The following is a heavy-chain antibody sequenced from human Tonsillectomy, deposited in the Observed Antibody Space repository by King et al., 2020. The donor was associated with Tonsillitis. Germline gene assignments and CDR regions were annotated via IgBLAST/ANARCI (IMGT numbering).Heavy chain of an antibody. V-gene: IGHV4-4*02. D-gene: IGHD3-3*01. CDR1: GGSISSSNW. Sequence: QLQESGPGLVKPSGTLSLTCAVSGGSISSSNWWSWVRQPPGKGLEWIGEIYHSGSTNYNPSLKSRVTISVDKSKNQFSLKLSSVTAADTAVYYCASEPKLRVLEWPRGYYYYGMDVWGQGTTVTVSS. CDR3: ASEPKLRVLEWPRGYYYYGMDV. J-gene: IGHJ6*02. CDR2: IYHSGST.